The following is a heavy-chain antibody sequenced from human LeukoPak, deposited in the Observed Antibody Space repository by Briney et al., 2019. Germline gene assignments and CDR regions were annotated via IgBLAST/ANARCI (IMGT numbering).Heavy chain of an antibody. CDR3: AKVGTYYYDSSGSAGAFDI. V-gene: IGHV3-30*02. Sequence: GGFLRLSCAASGFTFSSYGMHWVRQAPGKGLEWVAFIRYDGSNKYYADSVKGRFTISRDNSKNTLYLQMNSLRAEDTAVYYCAKVGTYYYDSSGSAGAFDIWGQGTMVTVSS. CDR2: IRYDGSNK. J-gene: IGHJ3*02. CDR1: GFTFSSYG. D-gene: IGHD3-22*01.